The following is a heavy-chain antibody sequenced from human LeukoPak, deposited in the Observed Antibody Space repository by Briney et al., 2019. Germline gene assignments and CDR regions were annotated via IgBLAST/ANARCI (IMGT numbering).Heavy chain of an antibody. V-gene: IGHV4-59*01. D-gene: IGHD4-17*01. J-gene: IGHJ4*02. Sequence: SETLSLTCTVSGGSIRSYYWSWIRQPPGKGLEWIGYIYYSGSTNYNPSLKSRVTISVHTSKNQFSLKLSSVTAADTAVYYCARGSGDYVLDHWGQGTLVTVSS. CDR3: ARGSGDYVLDH. CDR1: GGSIRSYY. CDR2: IYYSGST.